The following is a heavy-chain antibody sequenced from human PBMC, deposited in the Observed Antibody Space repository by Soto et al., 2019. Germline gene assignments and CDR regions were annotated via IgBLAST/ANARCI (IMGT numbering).Heavy chain of an antibody. D-gene: IGHD6-19*01. CDR2: IWFDGSNK. V-gene: IGHV3-33*01. Sequence: LRLSCSASGFTLNIYGMHWVRQAPGKCLEWVAVIWFDGSNKYYADSVKGRFTVSRDNSKNTLYLQMNSLRADDTAVYYCAREGSSGSHIYSFDCWGQRKPVNGSS. CDR1: GFTLNIYG. CDR3: AREGSSGSHIYSFDC. J-gene: IGHJ4*02.